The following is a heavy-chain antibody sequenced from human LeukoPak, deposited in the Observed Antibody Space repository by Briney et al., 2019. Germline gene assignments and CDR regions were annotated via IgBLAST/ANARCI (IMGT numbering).Heavy chain of an antibody. CDR1: GGSFSGYY. J-gene: IGHJ4*02. D-gene: IGHD2-21*02. CDR3: AREIVVVTAPYYFDY. Sequence: SSETLSLTCAVYGGSFSGYYWSWIRQPPGKGLEWIGEINHSGSTNYNPSLKSRVTISVDTSKNQFSLKLSSVTAADTAVYYCAREIVVVTAPYYFDYWGQGTLVTVSS. V-gene: IGHV4-34*01. CDR2: INHSGST.